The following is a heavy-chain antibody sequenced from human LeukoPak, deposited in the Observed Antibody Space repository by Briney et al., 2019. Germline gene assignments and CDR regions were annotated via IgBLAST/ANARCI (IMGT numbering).Heavy chain of an antibody. CDR1: GYTFTTYS. Sequence: SVKVSCKASGYTFTTYSMHWVRQAPGQGLEWMAIINLSGGSTDYTQKFQGRVTVTRDTSTSTVYMELSSLRSEDTAVYYCVRHNHMDVWGQGTTVTVSS. CDR2: INLSGGST. CDR3: VRHNHMDV. V-gene: IGHV1-46*01. J-gene: IGHJ6*02.